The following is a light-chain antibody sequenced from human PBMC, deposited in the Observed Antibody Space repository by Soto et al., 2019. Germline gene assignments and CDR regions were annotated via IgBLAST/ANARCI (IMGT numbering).Light chain of an antibody. CDR3: QQRNNWPPIT. CDR1: QSVSSF. CDR2: DAS. Sequence: EVVLTQSPATLSLSPGERATLSCRASQSVSSFLAWYQQRPGQSPRLLIYDASNRATGIPARFSGSGSGTDFTLTISSLEPEDFAVYYCQQRNNWPPITFGQGTRLEIK. V-gene: IGKV3-11*01. J-gene: IGKJ5*01.